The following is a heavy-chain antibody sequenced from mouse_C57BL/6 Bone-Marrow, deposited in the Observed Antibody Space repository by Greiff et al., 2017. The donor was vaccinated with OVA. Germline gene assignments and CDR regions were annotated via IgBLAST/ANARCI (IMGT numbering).Heavy chain of an antibody. CDR3: ARSIVDWYFDV. CDR2: LNPSSGYT. V-gene: IGHV1-7*01. CDR1: GYTFTSYW. Sequence: VQLQQSGAELAKPGASVKLSCKASGYTFTSYWMHWVKQRPGQGLEWIGYLNPSSGYTKYNQKFKDKATLTADKSSSTAYMQLSSLTYEDSAVYNCARSIVDWYFDVWGAERTVTVSS. D-gene: IGHD2-12*01. J-gene: IGHJ1*01.